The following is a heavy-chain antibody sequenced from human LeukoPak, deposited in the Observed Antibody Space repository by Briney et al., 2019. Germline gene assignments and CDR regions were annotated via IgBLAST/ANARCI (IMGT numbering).Heavy chain of an antibody. Sequence: SETLSLTCTVSGYSISSGYYWGWIRQPPGKGLEWIGSIYHSGSTYYNPSLKSRITISVDTSKNQFSLKLSSVTAADTAVYYCARELYGGLDYWGQGTLVTVPS. CDR1: GYSISSGYY. V-gene: IGHV4-38-2*02. J-gene: IGHJ4*02. D-gene: IGHD4-23*01. CDR3: ARELYGGLDY. CDR2: IYHSGST.